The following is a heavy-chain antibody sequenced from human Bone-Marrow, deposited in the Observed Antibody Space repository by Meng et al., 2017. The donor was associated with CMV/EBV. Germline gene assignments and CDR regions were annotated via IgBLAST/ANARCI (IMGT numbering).Heavy chain of an antibody. CDR3: ARVAEPQKSASYDFWSGYWFDP. CDR2: INPNSGGT. Sequence: ASVKVSCKASGYTFTGYYMHWVRQAPGQGLEWMGWINPNSGGTNYAQKFQGRVTMTRDTSISTAYMELSRLRSDDTAVYYCARVAEPQKSASYDFWSGYWFDPWGQGTLVTGSS. J-gene: IGHJ5*02. D-gene: IGHD3-3*01. V-gene: IGHV1-2*02. CDR1: GYTFTGYY.